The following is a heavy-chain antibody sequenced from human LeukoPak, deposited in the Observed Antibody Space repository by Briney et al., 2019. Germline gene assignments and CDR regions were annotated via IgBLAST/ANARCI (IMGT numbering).Heavy chain of an antibody. CDR1: GYTFTGYY. D-gene: IGHD6-13*01. V-gene: IGHV1-2*02. Sequence: ASVKVSCKASGYTFTGYYMHWVRQAPGQGLEWMGWINPNSGGTNYAQKFRGRVTMTRDTSISTAYMELSRLRSDDTAVYYCARDSYIAAAGTCDYWGQGTLVTVSS. CDR3: ARDSYIAAAGTCDY. CDR2: INPNSGGT. J-gene: IGHJ4*02.